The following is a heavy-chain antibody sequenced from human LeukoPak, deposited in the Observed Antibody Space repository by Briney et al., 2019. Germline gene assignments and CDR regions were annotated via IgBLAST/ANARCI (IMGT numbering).Heavy chain of an antibody. V-gene: IGHV4-61*02. CDR3: ARDDSSGYYTYYFDY. D-gene: IGHD3-22*01. J-gene: IGHJ4*02. CDR2: IYTSGST. Sequence: PSQTLSLTCTVSGGSIASGVYYWSWIRQPAGKGLEWIGRIYTSGSTNYNPSLKSRVTMSVDTSKNQFSLKLSSVTAADTAVYYCARDDSSGYYTYYFDYWGQGTLVTVSS. CDR1: GGSIASGVYY.